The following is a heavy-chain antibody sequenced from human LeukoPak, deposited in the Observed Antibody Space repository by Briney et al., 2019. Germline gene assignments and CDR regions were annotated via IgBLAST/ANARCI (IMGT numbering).Heavy chain of an antibody. CDR1: GFTFSSYS. Sequence: GGSLRLSCAASGFTFSSYSMNWIRQAPGKGLEWVSSISSSTSYIYYADSVKGRFTISKDNAKNSLYLQMNSLRAEDKAVYYCARAGGSTVSHSDYWGQGTLVTVSS. CDR3: ARAGGSTVSHSDY. D-gene: IGHD4-17*01. V-gene: IGHV3-21*01. CDR2: ISSSTSYI. J-gene: IGHJ4*02.